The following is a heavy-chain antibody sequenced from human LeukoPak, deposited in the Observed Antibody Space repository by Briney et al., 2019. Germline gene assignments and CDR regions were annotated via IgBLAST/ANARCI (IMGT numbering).Heavy chain of an antibody. CDR3: AKNLAGHFGGFYFDF. V-gene: IGHV4-34*01. D-gene: IGHD2-21*01. Sequence: SETLSLTCAVYGGSFSGYYCNWIRQPPGKGLEWIGEINHSGSTNYNPSLKSRVTISVDTSKNQFSLKLSSVTAADTAVYYCAKNLAGHFGGFYFDFWGQGTLVTVSS. CDR2: INHSGST. J-gene: IGHJ4*02. CDR1: GGSFSGYY.